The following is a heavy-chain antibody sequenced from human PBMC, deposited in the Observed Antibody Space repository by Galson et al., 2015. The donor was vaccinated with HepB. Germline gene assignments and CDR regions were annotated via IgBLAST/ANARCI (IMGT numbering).Heavy chain of an antibody. V-gene: IGHV3-48*01. CDR3: AGNPASYDYYNMDV. Sequence: SLRLSCAASGFSFISHSMNWVRHSPGKGLEWLAYISPGGTKYYADPAGVRFTISSDNAKKSKYLHMSSLRVEETGIYYRAGNPASYDYYNMDVWGQGTTVTVSS. CDR2: ISPGGTK. J-gene: IGHJ6*02. CDR1: GFSFISHS. D-gene: IGHD6-25*01.